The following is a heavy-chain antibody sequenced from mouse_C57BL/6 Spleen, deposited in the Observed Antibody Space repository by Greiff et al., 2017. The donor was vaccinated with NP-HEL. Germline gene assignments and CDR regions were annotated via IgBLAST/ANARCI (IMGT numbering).Heavy chain of an antibody. Sequence: EVKLQESGAELVKPGASVKLSCTASGFNIKDDYMHWVKQKPEQGLEWIGWIDPENGDTEYASKFQGKATITADTSSNTAYLQLSSLTSEDTAVYYCTTGRYYGSGNYWGQGTTLTVSS. J-gene: IGHJ2*01. CDR3: TTGRYYGSGNY. V-gene: IGHV14-4*01. CDR1: GFNIKDDY. CDR2: IDPENGDT. D-gene: IGHD1-1*01.